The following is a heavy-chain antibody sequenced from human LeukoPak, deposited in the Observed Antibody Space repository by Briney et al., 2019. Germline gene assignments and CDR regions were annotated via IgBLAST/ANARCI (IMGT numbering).Heavy chain of an antibody. V-gene: IGHV3-74*01. CDR3: ARSGTSGWSPDY. CDR1: GGSISSYY. Sequence: ETLSLTCTVSGGSISSYYWSWVRQAPGKGLVWVSRINSDGSTTSYADSVKGRFTISRDNAKNTLYLQVNSLRAEDTAMYYCARSGTSGWSPDYWGQGTLVTVSS. D-gene: IGHD6-19*01. J-gene: IGHJ4*02. CDR2: INSDGSTT.